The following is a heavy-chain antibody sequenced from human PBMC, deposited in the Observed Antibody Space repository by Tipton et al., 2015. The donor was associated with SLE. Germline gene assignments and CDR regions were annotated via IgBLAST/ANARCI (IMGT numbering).Heavy chain of an antibody. V-gene: IGHV5-51*03. J-gene: IGHJ5*02. D-gene: IGHD2-8*01. CDR1: GDSFTTIW. CDR3: ARGRHNGLASFENVRWLDP. CDR2: IYPGDSDT. Sequence: QLVQSGAGVKKPGESLKISCKASGDSFTTIWIAWVRQMPGKGLEWIGMIYPGDSDTRYSPSFQGQVTISADMSTNMAFLQWSSLKASDTAMYYCARGRHNGLASFENVRWLDPWGQGTLVTVSS.